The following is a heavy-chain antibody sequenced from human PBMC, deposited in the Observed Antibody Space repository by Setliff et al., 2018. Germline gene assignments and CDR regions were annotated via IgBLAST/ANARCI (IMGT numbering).Heavy chain of an antibody. CDR2: IDPRDDFT. CDR1: GYSFSDFY. D-gene: IGHD1-1*01. CDR3: AIDYGPTGTPYH. J-gene: IGHJ4*02. Sequence: GPPVKVSCKASGYSFSDFYMHWVRQVPGEGLEALGRIDPRDDFTVYAERFKDRLTITADTSTDTSYMEMSSLRFEDTAVYYCAIDYGPTGTPYHWGQGTQVTVSS. V-gene: IGHV1-69-2*01.